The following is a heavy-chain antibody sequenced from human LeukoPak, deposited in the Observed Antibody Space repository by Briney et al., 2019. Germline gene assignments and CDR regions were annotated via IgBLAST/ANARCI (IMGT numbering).Heavy chain of an antibody. Sequence: SETLSLTCTVSSGSISSTTYYWAWIRQPPGKGLEWIGSIYYNGDTYYNPSLKSRVTISVDTSKSQFSLKLTSVTAADTAVYYCATLTTVVTAYYFDYWGQGTLVTVSS. V-gene: IGHV4-39*07. J-gene: IGHJ4*02. CDR2: IYYNGDT. D-gene: IGHD4-23*01. CDR3: ATLTTVVTAYYFDY. CDR1: SGSISSTTYY.